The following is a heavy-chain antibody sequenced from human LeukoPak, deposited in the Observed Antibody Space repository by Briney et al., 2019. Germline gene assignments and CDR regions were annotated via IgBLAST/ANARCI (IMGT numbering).Heavy chain of an antibody. D-gene: IGHD6-19*01. J-gene: IGHJ4*02. CDR1: GGSISSYY. V-gene: IGHV4-59*01. CDR2: IYYSGST. Sequence: SETLSLTCTVSGGSISSYYWNWIRQPPGKGLEWIGYIYYSGSTNYNPSLKSRVTISVDTSKNQFSLKLSSVTAADTAVYYCAGAVAGYFDYWGQGTLVTVSS. CDR3: AGAVAGYFDY.